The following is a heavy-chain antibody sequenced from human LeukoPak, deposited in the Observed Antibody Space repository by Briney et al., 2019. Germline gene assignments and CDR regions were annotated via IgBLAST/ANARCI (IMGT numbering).Heavy chain of an antibody. D-gene: IGHD3-22*01. V-gene: IGHV3-30*18. CDR1: GFTFSSYG. Sequence: PGRSLRLSCAASGFTFSSYGMHWVRQAPGKGLEWVAVISYDGSNKYYADSVKGRFTISRDNSKNTLYLQMNSLRVEDTAVYYCAKEHYYDSSGYYYVQYFQHWGQGTLVTVSS. CDR3: AKEHYYDSSGYYYVQYFQH. J-gene: IGHJ1*01. CDR2: ISYDGSNK.